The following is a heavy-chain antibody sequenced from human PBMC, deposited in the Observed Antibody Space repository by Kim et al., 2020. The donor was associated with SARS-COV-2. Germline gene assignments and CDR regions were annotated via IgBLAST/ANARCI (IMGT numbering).Heavy chain of an antibody. CDR3: ARAGLRITMVRGVYYFDY. CDR2: IYHSGST. Sequence: SETLSLTCAVSGGSISSSNWWSWVRQPPGKGLEWIGEIYHSGSTNYNPSLKSRGTISVDKSKNQFSLKLSSVTAADTAVYYCARAGLRITMVRGVYYFDYWGKGTLVTVS. D-gene: IGHD3-10*01. CDR1: GGSISSSNW. J-gene: IGHJ4*02. V-gene: IGHV4-4*02.